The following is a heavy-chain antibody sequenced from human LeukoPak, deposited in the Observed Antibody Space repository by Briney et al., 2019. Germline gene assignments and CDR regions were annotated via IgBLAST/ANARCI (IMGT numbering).Heavy chain of an antibody. Sequence: SETLSLTCTVSGGSISSSSYYWGWIRQPPGKGLEWIGSIYYSGSTYYNPSLKSRVTMSVDTSKNQFSLKLSSVTAADTAVYYCARGRDDSSGYYPFDYWGQGTLVTVSS. CDR1: GGSISSSSYY. CDR2: IYYSGST. D-gene: IGHD3-22*01. CDR3: ARGRDDSSGYYPFDY. V-gene: IGHV4-39*07. J-gene: IGHJ4*02.